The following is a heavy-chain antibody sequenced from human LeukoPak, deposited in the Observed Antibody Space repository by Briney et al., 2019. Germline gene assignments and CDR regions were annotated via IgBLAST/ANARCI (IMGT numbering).Heavy chain of an antibody. CDR3: ARDSSSYYFDY. J-gene: IGHJ4*02. CDR2: ISYDGNYK. Sequence: GRSLRLSCAASGITFSRYGMHWVRQAPGKGLEWVASISYDGNYKYYGDSVRGRFTISRDNSKNTLYLQMNSLRAEDTAVYYCARDSSSYYFDYWGQGTLVTVSS. D-gene: IGHD6-6*01. V-gene: IGHV3-30*03. CDR1: GITFSRYG.